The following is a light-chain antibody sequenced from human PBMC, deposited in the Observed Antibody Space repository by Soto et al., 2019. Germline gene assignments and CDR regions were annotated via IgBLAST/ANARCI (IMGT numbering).Light chain of an antibody. CDR3: QQYGDSPIT. V-gene: IGKV3-20*01. Sequence: EIVLTPSPGTLSLSPGERATLSCRASQSISSYLAWYQQKPGQAPRLLIYDASSRATGIPDRFSGSGSGTDFTLTISRLEPEDFAVYYCQQYGDSPITFGQGTRLEIK. CDR2: DAS. J-gene: IGKJ5*01. CDR1: QSISSY.